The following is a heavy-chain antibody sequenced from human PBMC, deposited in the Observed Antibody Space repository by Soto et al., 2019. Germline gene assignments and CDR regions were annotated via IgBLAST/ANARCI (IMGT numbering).Heavy chain of an antibody. CDR3: ARSSNRYPASFYFDY. D-gene: IGHD2-2*01. V-gene: IGHV3-21*01. CDR2: ISSSSSYI. CDR1: GFTFSSYS. Sequence: GGSLRLSCAASGFTFSSYSMNWVRQAPGKGLEWVSSISSSSSYIYYADSVKGRFTISRDNAKNSLYLQMNSLRAEDTAVYYCARSSNRYPASFYFDYWGQGTLVTVSS. J-gene: IGHJ4*02.